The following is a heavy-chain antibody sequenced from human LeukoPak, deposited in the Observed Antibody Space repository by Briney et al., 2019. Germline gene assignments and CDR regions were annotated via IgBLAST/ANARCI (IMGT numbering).Heavy chain of an antibody. J-gene: IGHJ4*02. CDR3: AREEVGGKGTFDY. V-gene: IGHV1-8*03. Sequence: GASVKVSCKASGYTFTSYDINWVRQATGQGLEWMGWMNPNSGNTGYAQKFQGRVTITRNTSISTAYMELSSLISEDTAVYYCAREEVGGKGTFDYWAQGTLVTVSS. CDR2: MNPNSGNT. CDR1: GYTFTSYD. D-gene: IGHD4-23*01.